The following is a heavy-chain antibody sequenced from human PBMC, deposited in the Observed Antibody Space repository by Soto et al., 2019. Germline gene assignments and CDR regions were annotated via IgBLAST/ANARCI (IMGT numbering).Heavy chain of an antibody. J-gene: IGHJ4*02. V-gene: IGHV1-69*13. CDR1: GGTFSRYA. CDR3: ARGVVVGRGYYFDY. Sequence: SVKVSCKVSGGTFSRYAITWVRQAPGQGLEWMGGIIPIFGTANYAQKFQGRVTITADESTSTAYRELSSLRSEDTAVYYCARGVVVGRGYYFDYWGQGTLVTVSS. D-gene: IGHD3-22*01. CDR2: IIPIFGTA.